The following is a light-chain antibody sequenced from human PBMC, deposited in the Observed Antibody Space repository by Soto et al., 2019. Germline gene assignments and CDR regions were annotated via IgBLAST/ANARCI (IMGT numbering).Light chain of an antibody. CDR3: QQYGSSPRT. CDR2: GAS. J-gene: IGKJ1*01. Sequence: EIVLTQSPGTLSLSPGERATLSCRASQSVSSSYLAWYQQKPGQAPRLLIYGASSRATGIPDRFSGSGSGTDFTLTISRLEPEDFEVYYCQQYGSSPRTFGQGTQVEIK. CDR1: QSVSSSY. V-gene: IGKV3-20*01.